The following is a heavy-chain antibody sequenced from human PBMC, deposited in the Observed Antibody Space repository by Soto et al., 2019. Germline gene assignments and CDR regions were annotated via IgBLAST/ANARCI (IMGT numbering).Heavy chain of an antibody. CDR2: ITPNNGYT. CDR1: GYSFSTYA. V-gene: IGHV1-18*01. D-gene: IGHD3-3*01. J-gene: IGHJ5*02. CDR3: ATSYDSGFDP. Sequence: QLQLMQSGGEAKNPGASVKVSCEASGYSFSTYAISWLRQAPGQGREWMGLITPNNGYTNYAQKFQGRLILTTDIPSSTAYMGLTSRRYDDTVMYYCATSYDSGFDPWGQGTLVSVS.